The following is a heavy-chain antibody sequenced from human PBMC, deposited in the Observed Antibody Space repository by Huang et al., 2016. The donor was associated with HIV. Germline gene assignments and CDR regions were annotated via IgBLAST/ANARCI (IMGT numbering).Heavy chain of an antibody. CDR3: ARSEPSRYYFDY. CDR1: GFPFSNYA. Sequence: QVQLVESGGGVVQPGTSLRLSCAASGFPFSNYAMNWVRQAPGMGLGWVAVISNEGRTKYYADSVKGRFTISRDNSKNTVYLQMNSLRAEDTAVYYCARSEPSRYYFDYWGQGTLVTVSS. V-gene: IGHV3-30*04. CDR2: ISNEGRTK. J-gene: IGHJ4*02.